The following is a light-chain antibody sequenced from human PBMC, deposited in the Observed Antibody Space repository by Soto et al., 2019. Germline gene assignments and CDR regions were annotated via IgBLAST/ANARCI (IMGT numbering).Light chain of an antibody. CDR2: HSS. Sequence: EIGMTQSPATLSVSPGERASLSFRASQNIRTNLAWYQQRPGQAPSLHIYHSSITATGIPARFSGGGSGTEFFLTISSLQSEDFAVYYCQQYGISLTFCGVTMVDI. CDR3: QQYGISLT. V-gene: IGKV3-15*01. J-gene: IGKJ4*01. CDR1: QNIRTN.